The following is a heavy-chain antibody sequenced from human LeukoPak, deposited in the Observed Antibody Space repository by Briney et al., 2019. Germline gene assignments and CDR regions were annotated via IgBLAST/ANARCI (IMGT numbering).Heavy chain of an antibody. CDR3: ARGGYGAHMG. D-gene: IGHD4-17*01. CDR1: GFTFSSFW. V-gene: IGHV3-74*01. CDR2: LNSDGSTT. J-gene: IGHJ4*02. Sequence: GGSLRLSCAASGFTFSSFWMHWVRQVPGKGLVWVSGLNSDGSTTGYADSVRGRFTISRDNAKSTLYLQTNSLRAEDTAVYYCARGGYGAHMGWGQGTLVTVSS.